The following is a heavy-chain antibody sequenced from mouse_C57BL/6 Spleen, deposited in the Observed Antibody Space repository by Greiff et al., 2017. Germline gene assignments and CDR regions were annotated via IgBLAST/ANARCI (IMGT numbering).Heavy chain of an antibody. V-gene: IGHV1-9*01. J-gene: IGHJ1*03. CDR2: ILPGSGST. Sequence: QVQLQQSGAELMKPGASVKLSCKATGYTFTGYWIEWVKQRPGHGLEWIGEILPGSGSTNYNEKFKGKATFTADTSSNTAYMQLSSLKTEDSCVYYCARPLYDGSWYFDVWGTGATVTVSS. CDR3: ARPLYDGSWYFDV. D-gene: IGHD2-3*01. CDR1: GYTFTGYW.